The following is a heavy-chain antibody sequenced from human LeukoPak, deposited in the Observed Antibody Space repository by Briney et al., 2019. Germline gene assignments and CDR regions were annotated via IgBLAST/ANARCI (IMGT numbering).Heavy chain of an antibody. CDR1: GFMFSSHW. CDR3: MKWGSAADIQD. V-gene: IGHV3-7*03. CDR2: INPAGSDT. Sequence: GGSLRLSCEASGFMFSSHWMGWVRQAPGKGLEWVANINPAGSDTHYVDSVKGRFTISRDNAKKSTFLQMNSLRVEETALYYCMKWGSAADIQDWGQGTLVTVSS. D-gene: IGHD2-15*01. J-gene: IGHJ4*02.